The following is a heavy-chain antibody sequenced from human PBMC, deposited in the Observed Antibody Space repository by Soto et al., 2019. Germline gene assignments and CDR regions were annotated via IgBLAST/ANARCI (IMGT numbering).Heavy chain of an antibody. Sequence: GGSLRLSCAASGFTVSSNYMSWVRQAPGKGLEWVSVIYSGGSTYYADSVKGRFTISRHNSKNTLYLQMNSLRAEDTAVYYCARGASVNYYYYYGMDVWGQGTTVTVSS. J-gene: IGHJ6*02. V-gene: IGHV3-53*04. CDR3: ARGASVNYYYYYGMDV. CDR2: IYSGGST. CDR1: GFTVSSNY.